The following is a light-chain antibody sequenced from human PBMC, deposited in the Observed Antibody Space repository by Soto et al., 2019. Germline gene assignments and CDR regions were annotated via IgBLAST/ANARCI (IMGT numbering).Light chain of an antibody. Sequence: QSVLTQPASGSGSPGQSITISCTGTASDVGDHNYVSWYQHHPGKAPKLMIYDVSNRPSGVSDRFSGSKSGNSASLTISGLQAEVEAEYYCSSYTSTITWVFGGGTKLTVL. CDR3: SSYTSTITWV. J-gene: IGLJ3*02. V-gene: IGLV2-14*01. CDR2: DVS. CDR1: ASDVGDHNY.